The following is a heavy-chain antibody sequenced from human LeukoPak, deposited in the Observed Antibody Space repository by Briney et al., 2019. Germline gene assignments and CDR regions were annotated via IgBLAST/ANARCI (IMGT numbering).Heavy chain of an antibody. Sequence: GGSRRPSWPPPGSPSSSYSMNWARQPPGKGREWVSYIIGIGSTIYYADSVKGRFTISRDNAKNSLYLQMNSLRAEDTAVYYCARVTPPEAVFNSGYDHFDYWGQGTLVTVSS. CDR3: ARVTPPEAVFNSGYDHFDY. D-gene: IGHD5-12*01. J-gene: IGHJ4*02. V-gene: IGHV3-48*04. CDR1: GSPSSSYS. CDR2: IIGIGSTI.